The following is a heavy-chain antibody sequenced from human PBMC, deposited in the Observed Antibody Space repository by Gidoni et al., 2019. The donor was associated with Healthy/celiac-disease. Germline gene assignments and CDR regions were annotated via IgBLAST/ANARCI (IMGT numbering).Heavy chain of an antibody. CDR3: ARGRYSGSYSIDY. V-gene: IGHV4-34*01. J-gene: IGHJ4*02. CDR1: GGSFSGYY. Sequence: QVQLQQWGAGLLKPSETLSLTCAVYGGSFSGYYWSWIRQPPGKGLEWIGEINHRGSTNYNPSLKSRVTISVDTSKNQFSLKLSSVTAADTAVYYCARGRYSGSYSIDYWGQGTLVTVSS. D-gene: IGHD1-26*01. CDR2: INHRGST.